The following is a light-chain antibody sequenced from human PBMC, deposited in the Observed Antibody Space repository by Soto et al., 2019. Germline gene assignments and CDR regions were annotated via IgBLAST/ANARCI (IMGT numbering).Light chain of an antibody. CDR3: QQYGSSIT. CDR1: QSVPRSY. V-gene: IGKV3-20*01. CDR2: GTS. J-gene: IGKJ5*01. Sequence: EIVLTQSPGTLSLSPGERATLSYRASQSVPRSYLAWYQQKPGQAPRLLIYGTSSRATGIPDRFSGSGSGTDFTLTIGRLEPEDFAVFYCQQYGSSITFGQGTRLEIK.